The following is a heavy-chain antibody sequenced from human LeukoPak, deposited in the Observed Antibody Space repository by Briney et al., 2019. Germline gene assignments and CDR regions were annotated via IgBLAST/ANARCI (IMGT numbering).Heavy chain of an antibody. CDR1: GGTFSSYA. J-gene: IGHJ6*02. V-gene: IGHV1-69*04. Sequence: GASVKVSCKASGGTFSSYAISWVRQAPGQGLEWMGRIIPIFGIANYAQKFQGRVTITADKSTSTAYMELSSLRSEDTAVYYCARGDYDFWGGYLRAIGGMDVWGQGTTVTVSS. D-gene: IGHD3-3*01. CDR2: IIPIFGIA. CDR3: ARGDYDFWGGYLRAIGGMDV.